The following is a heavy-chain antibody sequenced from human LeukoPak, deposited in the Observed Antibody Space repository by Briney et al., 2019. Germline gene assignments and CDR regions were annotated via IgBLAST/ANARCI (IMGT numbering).Heavy chain of an antibody. V-gene: IGHV3-7*01. CDR3: ARGRCSGGSCYFDYGMDV. D-gene: IGHD2-15*01. Sequence: PGGSLRLSCAASGFTFSSYWMSWVRQAPGKGLEWVANIKQDGSEKYYVDSVKGRFTISRDNAKNSLYLQMNSLRAEDTAVYHCARGRCSGGSCYFDYGMDVWGQGTTVTVSS. CDR1: GFTFSSYW. CDR2: IKQDGSEK. J-gene: IGHJ6*02.